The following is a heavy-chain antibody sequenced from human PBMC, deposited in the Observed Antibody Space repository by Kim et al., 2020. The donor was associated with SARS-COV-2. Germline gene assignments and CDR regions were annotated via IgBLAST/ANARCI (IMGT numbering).Heavy chain of an antibody. D-gene: IGHD3-16*01. CDR3: ARGGANVYYYYMDV. Sequence: AQKSQGRCTITGDESTSTVYMELSSLRSEDTAVYYCARGGANVYYYYMDVWGKGTTVTVSS. J-gene: IGHJ6*03. V-gene: IGHV1-69*01.